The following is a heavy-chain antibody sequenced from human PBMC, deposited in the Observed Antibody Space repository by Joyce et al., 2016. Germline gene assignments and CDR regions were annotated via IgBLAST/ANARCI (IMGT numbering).Heavy chain of an antibody. Sequence: VHLVESGGGVVRPGRSLRLSCAASGFIFHTYGMHWVRQAPGKGLEWVAVISSEGRNRFYAESVKGRFTISRDNSKNTLYLQMNSLRTEDTAVYFCAKDGGYGLRYPELGYWGQGTLVTVSS. CDR2: ISSEGRNR. J-gene: IGHJ4*02. D-gene: IGHD5-18*01. CDR1: GFIFHTYG. CDR3: AKDGGYGLRYPELGY. V-gene: IGHV3-30*18.